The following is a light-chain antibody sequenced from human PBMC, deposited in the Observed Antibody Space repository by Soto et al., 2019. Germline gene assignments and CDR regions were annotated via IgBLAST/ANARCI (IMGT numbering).Light chain of an antibody. CDR2: DVT. CDR1: SNNVGGYNY. CDR3: ATWDDSLRGRV. Sequence: QSALTQPRSVSGSPGQSVTISCTGASNNVGGYNYVSWYQHHPGKVPKLIIYDVTKRPSGVPDRFSGSKSGNTASLTISGLRSEDEADYYCATWDDSLRGRVFGGGTKLTVL. V-gene: IGLV2-11*01. J-gene: IGLJ3*02.